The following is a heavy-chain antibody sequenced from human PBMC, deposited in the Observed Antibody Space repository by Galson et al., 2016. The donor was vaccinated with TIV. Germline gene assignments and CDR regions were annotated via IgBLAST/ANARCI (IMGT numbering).Heavy chain of an antibody. D-gene: IGHD2-2*01. J-gene: IGHJ3*02. Sequence: SVKVSCKASGDTFSSFSIIWVRQAPGQGLEWMGRIIPLLGRPDHAQKFQGRVSITADKSTNTAYMDLSSLRSDDTAVYYCARDNQATFGYDDAFDIWGQGTLVTVSS. V-gene: IGHV1-69*04. CDR2: IIPLLGRP. CDR3: ARDNQATFGYDDAFDI. CDR1: GDTFSSFS.